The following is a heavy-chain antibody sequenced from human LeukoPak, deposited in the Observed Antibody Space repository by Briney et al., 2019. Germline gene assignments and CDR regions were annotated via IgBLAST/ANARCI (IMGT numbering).Heavy chain of an antibody. CDR1: GYTFTGYY. J-gene: IGHJ4*02. V-gene: IGHV1-2*02. CDR2: INPNSGGT. CDR3: ATPLPPNWGLY. D-gene: IGHD7-27*01. Sequence: GASVKVSCKASGYTFTGYYMHWVRQAPGQGLEWMGWINPNSGGTNYAQEFQGRVTMTRDTSISTAYMELSRLRSDDTAVYYCATPLPPNWGLYWGQGTLVTVSS.